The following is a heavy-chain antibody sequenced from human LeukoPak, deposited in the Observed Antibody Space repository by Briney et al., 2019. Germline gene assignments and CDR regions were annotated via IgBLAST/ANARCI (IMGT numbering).Heavy chain of an antibody. Sequence: ASVKVSCKVSGYTLTELSMHWVRQAPGKGLEWMGGFDPEDGETIYAQKFQGRVTMTEDTSTDTAYMELSSLRSEDTAVYYCATVYSRSWYPWFDPWGQGTLVTVSS. J-gene: IGHJ5*02. CDR2: FDPEDGET. D-gene: IGHD6-13*01. CDR1: GYTLTELS. V-gene: IGHV1-24*01. CDR3: ATVYSRSWYPWFDP.